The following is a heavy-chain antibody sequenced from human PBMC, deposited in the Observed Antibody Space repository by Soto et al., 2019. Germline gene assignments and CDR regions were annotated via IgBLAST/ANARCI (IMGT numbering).Heavy chain of an antibody. CDR3: ARDLRIAVGNWFDP. Sequence: QVQLQESGPGLVKPSQTLSLTCTVSGGSISSGGYYWSWIRQHPGKGLEWIGYIYYSGSTYYNPSRQRRVTISVGASKHQFSLKLSSVTAADTAVYYCARDLRIAVGNWFDPWGQGTLVTVSS. J-gene: IGHJ5*02. CDR1: GGSISSGGYY. CDR2: IYYSGST. V-gene: IGHV4-31*03. D-gene: IGHD6-19*01.